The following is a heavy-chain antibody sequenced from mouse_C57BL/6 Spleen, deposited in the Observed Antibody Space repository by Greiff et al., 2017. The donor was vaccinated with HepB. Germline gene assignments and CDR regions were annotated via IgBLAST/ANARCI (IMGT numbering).Heavy chain of an antibody. D-gene: IGHD2-5*01. CDR3: ARHGEGYSNYDDWYFDV. Sequence: VQLQQSGAELVKPGASVKLSCKASGYTFTEYTIHWVKQRSGQGLEWIGWFYPGSGSIKYNEKFKDKATLTADKSSSTVYMELSRLTSEDSAVYFCARHGEGYSNYDDWYFDVWGTGTTVTVSS. CDR2: FYPGSGSI. V-gene: IGHV1-62-2*01. CDR1: GYTFTEYT. J-gene: IGHJ1*03.